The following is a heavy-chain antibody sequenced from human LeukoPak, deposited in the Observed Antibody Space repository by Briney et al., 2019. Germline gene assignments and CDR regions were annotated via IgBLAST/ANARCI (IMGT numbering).Heavy chain of an antibody. CDR2: ISGSGGST. CDR1: GFTFSSYA. Sequence: GESLRLSCAASGFTFSSYAMSWVRQAPGKGLEWVSAISGSGGSTYYADSVKGRFTISRDNSKNTLYLQMNSLRAEDTAVYYCAKTYSSGWYGFDYFDYWGQGTLVTVSS. J-gene: IGHJ4*02. D-gene: IGHD6-19*01. V-gene: IGHV3-23*01. CDR3: AKTYSSGWYGFDYFDY.